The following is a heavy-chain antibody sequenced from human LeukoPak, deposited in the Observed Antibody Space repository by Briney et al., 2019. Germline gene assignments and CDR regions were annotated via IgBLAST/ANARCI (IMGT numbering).Heavy chain of an antibody. CDR2: ISSSGSTI. CDR3: TRDPILGAPDYFDY. CDR1: GFTFSSYE. V-gene: IGHV3-48*03. D-gene: IGHD1-26*01. J-gene: IGHJ4*02. Sequence: GGSLRLSCAASGFTFSSYEMNWVRQAPGKGLEWVSYISSSGSTIYYADSVKGRFTISRDNSKNTMYLQMNNLREEDTAVYYCTRDPILGAPDYFDYWGQGTLVTVSS.